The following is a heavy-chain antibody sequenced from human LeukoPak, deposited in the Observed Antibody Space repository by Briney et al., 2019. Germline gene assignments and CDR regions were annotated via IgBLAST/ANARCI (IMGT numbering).Heavy chain of an antibody. V-gene: IGHV3-48*04. CDR1: GFTVSSNN. CDR2: ISAGSGTI. Sequence: GGSLRLSCAASGFTVSSNNMHWVRQSPGGGLEWLSYISAGSGTIYSADFLKGRFTTSRDNAKDSLYLEMNSLRVEDTAVYYCARDAGLRGAIWGRGTLVTVSS. J-gene: IGHJ2*01. CDR3: ARDAGLRGAI.